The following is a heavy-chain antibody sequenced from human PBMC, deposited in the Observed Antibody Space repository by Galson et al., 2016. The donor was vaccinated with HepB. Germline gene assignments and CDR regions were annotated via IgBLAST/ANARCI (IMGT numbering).Heavy chain of an antibody. J-gene: IGHJ4*02. D-gene: IGHD4-23*01. V-gene: IGHV5-51*01. Sequence: QSGAEVKKPGESLQISCKASGYTFTRFWIGWVRQMPGKGLEWMGIIHPTYSDTRYSPSFHGQVTFSADKSLNTAYLQWSSLKASDTSMYYCARYYDGNGYYWGQGTLVTVSS. CDR1: GYTFTRFW. CDR3: ARYYDGNGYY. CDR2: IHPTYSDT.